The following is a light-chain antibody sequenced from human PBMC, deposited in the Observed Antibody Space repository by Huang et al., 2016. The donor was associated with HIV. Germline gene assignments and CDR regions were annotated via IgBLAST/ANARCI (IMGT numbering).Light chain of an antibody. CDR2: GAS. V-gene: IGKV3-15*01. CDR3: QQYNNWPPLT. CDR1: QSVSSN. Sequence: EIVMTQSPASLSVSPGERATLSCRASQSVSSNLAWYQRQPGQAPRLLIYGASTRATGIPAGFRGSGSGTEFTLTISSLQAEDFAVDYCQQYNNWPPLTFGGGTKVEIK. J-gene: IGKJ4*01.